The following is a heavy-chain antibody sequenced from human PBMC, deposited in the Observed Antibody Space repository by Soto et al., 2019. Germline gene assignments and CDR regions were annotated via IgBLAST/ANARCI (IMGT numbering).Heavy chain of an antibody. Sequence: ASVKVSRMASGYTFHRYGFSRVRQAPGQRREGMGWIGAYKGNTNYAQKHQVIDTMTTDTSTSTAYMELRSLRSDDAAVYYCARVRTWIAVAGTQWFDPWGQGTLVTGSS. CDR3: ARVRTWIAVAGTQWFDP. J-gene: IGHJ5*02. D-gene: IGHD6-19*01. CDR1: GYTFHRYG. CDR2: IGAYKGNT. V-gene: IGHV1-18*04.